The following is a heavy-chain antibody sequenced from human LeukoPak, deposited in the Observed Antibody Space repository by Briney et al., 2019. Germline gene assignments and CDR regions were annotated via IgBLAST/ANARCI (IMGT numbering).Heavy chain of an antibody. Sequence: GGSLRLSCAASGFTFSSYWMSWVRQAPGKGLERVANIKQGGIDKYYVDSVRGRFTISRDNAKNSVSLEMNSLRADDTAVYYCARVSSSMGGAADYWGQGTQVTVSS. J-gene: IGHJ4*02. CDR3: ARVSSSMGGAADY. CDR1: GFTFSSYW. D-gene: IGHD6-6*01. V-gene: IGHV3-7*01. CDR2: IKQGGIDK.